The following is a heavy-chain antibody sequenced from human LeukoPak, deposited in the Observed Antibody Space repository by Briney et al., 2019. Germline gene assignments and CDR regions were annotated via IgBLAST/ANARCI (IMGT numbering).Heavy chain of an antibody. V-gene: IGHV4-38-2*02. D-gene: IGHD2-15*01. Sequence: PSETLSLTCTVSGYSISGGYYWGWIRQPPGKGLEWIGTIFQSVSTYYNPSLKSRVTTSVDTSKNQFSLKLSSVTAADTAVYFCSRFFWKSGGYFDYWGQGILVTVSS. CDR3: SRFFWKSGGYFDY. CDR2: IFQSVST. J-gene: IGHJ4*02. CDR1: GYSISGGYY.